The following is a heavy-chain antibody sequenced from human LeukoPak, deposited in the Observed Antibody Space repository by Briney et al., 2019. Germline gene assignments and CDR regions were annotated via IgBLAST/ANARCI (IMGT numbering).Heavy chain of an antibody. Sequence: ASVKVSCKASGYTFTSYGISWARQAPGQGLEWMGWISAYNGNTNYAQKLQGRVTMTTDTSTSTAYMELRSLRSDDTAVYYCARHVVAATHGWFDPWGQGTLVTVSS. V-gene: IGHV1-18*01. CDR3: ARHVVAATHGWFDP. CDR2: ISAYNGNT. J-gene: IGHJ5*02. CDR1: GYTFTSYG. D-gene: IGHD2-15*01.